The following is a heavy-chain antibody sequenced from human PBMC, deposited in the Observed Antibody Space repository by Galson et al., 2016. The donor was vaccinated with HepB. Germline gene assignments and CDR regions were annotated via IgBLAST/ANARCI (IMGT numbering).Heavy chain of an antibody. D-gene: IGHD4-17*01. CDR2: ISSNNYI. V-gene: IGHV3-21*04. J-gene: IGHJ4*02. CDR1: GFTFSSYS. Sequence: SLRLSCAASGFTFSSYSLNWVRQAPGKGLEWVSFISSNNYIYYAYSVKGRFTISRDNSKNTLDLQMDSLRVEDTALYFCFRVPRYYADYSSGVGDSWSQGSLLTVSS. CDR3: FRVPRYYADYSSGVGDS.